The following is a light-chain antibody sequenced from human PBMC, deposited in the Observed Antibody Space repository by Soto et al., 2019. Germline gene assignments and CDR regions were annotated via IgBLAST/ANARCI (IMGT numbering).Light chain of an antibody. Sequence: SALTQPPSASGSPGQSVTISCTGTSSDVGLYDYASWYQQHPGKVPKLLIYEVTQRPSGVPDRFSGSKSGNTASPTVSGLQAEDEADYYCSSYGGNSNYVFGTGTKVTVL. CDR2: EVT. CDR1: SSDVGLYDY. CDR3: SSYGGNSNYV. V-gene: IGLV2-8*01. J-gene: IGLJ1*01.